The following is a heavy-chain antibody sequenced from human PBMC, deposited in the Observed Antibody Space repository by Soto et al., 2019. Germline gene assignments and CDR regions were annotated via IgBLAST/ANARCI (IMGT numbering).Heavy chain of an antibody. CDR1: GFTFSSYA. J-gene: IGHJ6*02. D-gene: IGHD6-13*01. CDR3: ASGTAAAGYYYYGMDV. V-gene: IGHV3-30-3*01. CDR2: ISYDGSNK. Sequence: QVQLVESGGGVVQPGRSLRLSCAASGFTFSSYAMHWVRQAPGKGLEWVAVISYDGSNKYYADSVKGRFTISRDNSKNTLYLQMNSLRAEDTAVYYCASGTAAAGYYYYGMDVWGQGTTVTVSS.